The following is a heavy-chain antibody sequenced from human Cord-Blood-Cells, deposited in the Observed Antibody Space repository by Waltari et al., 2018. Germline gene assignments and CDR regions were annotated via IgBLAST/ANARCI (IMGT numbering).Heavy chain of an antibody. CDR2: MNPNSGNT. CDR1: GYTFTSYD. CDR3: ARGFSLGYGMDV. Sequence: QVQLVQSGAEVKKPGASVKVSCKAYGYTFTSYDINWVRQATGQGVGWMGWMNPNSGNTGYARKFQGRVTMTRNTSISTAYMELSSLRSEDTAVYYCARGFSLGYGMDVWGQGTTVTVSS. J-gene: IGHJ6*02. V-gene: IGHV1-8*01.